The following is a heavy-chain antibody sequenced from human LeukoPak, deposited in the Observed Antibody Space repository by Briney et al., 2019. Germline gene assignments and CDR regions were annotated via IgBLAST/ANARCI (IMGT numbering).Heavy chain of an antibody. D-gene: IGHD3-10*01. CDR2: IYYSGST. CDR1: GGSISSYY. Sequence: SETLSLTCTVSGGSISSYYWSWIRQPPGKGLEWIGYIYYSGSTNYNPSLKSRVTMSVDTSKNQFSLKLSSVTAADTAVYYCARTKSLLLRYFDYWGQGTLVTVSS. CDR3: ARTKSLLLRYFDY. J-gene: IGHJ4*02. V-gene: IGHV4-59*01.